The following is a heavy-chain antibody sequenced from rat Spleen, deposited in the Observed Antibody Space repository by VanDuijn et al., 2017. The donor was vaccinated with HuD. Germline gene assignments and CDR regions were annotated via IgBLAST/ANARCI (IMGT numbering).Heavy chain of an antibody. CDR1: GFTFSNYG. CDR3: ARQWDS. V-gene: IGHV5S13*01. CDR2: INTGGGNT. Sequence: EVQLVESDGGLVQPGRSLKLSCATSGFTFSNYGMHWIRQAPTKGLEWVASINTGGGNTYYRDSVKGRFTISRDNAKSTLYLQMDSLRSEDTASYYCARQWDSWGQGVMVTVSS. J-gene: IGHJ2*01.